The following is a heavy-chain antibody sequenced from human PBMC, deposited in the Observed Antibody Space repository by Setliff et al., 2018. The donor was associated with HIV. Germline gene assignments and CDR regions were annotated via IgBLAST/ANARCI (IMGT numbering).Heavy chain of an antibody. J-gene: IGHJ4*02. V-gene: IGHV4-59*11. CDR3: ARGWEWGAPLDY. CDR1: GYSISSHY. CDR2: IFSSGST. Sequence: PSETLSLTCTVSGYSISSHYWSWIRQPPGKELEWIGYIFSSGSTTYNPSLKSRVTISIDTSKNQFSLKVSSVTAADTAVYYCARGWEWGAPLDYWGQGTLVTVSS. D-gene: IGHD1-26*01.